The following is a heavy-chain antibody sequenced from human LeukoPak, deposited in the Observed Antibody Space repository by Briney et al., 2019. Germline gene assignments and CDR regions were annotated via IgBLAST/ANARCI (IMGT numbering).Heavy chain of an antibody. D-gene: IGHD1-20*01. J-gene: IGHJ6*02. CDR2: ISYDGSNK. Sequence: WGSLRLSCAASGFTFSSYAMHWVRQAPSKGLEWVAVISYDGSNKYYADSVKGRFTISRDNSKNTLYLQMNSLRAEDTAVYYCARDLTGTNYYYYGMDVWGQGTTVTVSS. V-gene: IGHV3-30*04. CDR3: ARDLTGTNYYYYGMDV. CDR1: GFTFSSYA.